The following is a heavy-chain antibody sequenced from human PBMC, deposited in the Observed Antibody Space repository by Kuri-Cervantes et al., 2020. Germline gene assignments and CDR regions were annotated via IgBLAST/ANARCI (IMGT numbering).Heavy chain of an antibody. J-gene: IGHJ3*02. Sequence: ETLSLTCAASGFTFSSYAMSWVRQAPGKGLEWVSAISGSGGSTYYADSVKGRFTISRDNSKNTLYLQMNSLRAEDTAVYYCARVIYYYDSSGYYLDAFDIWGQGTMVTVSS. CDR2: ISGSGGST. CDR1: GFTFSSYA. D-gene: IGHD3-22*01. CDR3: ARVIYYYDSSGYYLDAFDI. V-gene: IGHV3-23*01.